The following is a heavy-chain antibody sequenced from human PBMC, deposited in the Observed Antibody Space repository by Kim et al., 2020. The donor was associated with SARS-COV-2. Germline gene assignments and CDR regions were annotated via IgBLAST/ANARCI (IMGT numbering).Heavy chain of an antibody. CDR2: VSADESNK. J-gene: IGHJ4*01. D-gene: IGHD6-19*01. CDR1: GFTFGSAH. CDR3: AREGHSSGRAGNFDY. Sequence: GGSLRLSCTASGFTFGSAHMHWVRQAPGKGLEWVALVSADESNKNYVDSVKGRFTVSRDNSQNTLFLEIDSVRPEDTAVYYCAREGHSSGRAGNFDYWG. V-gene: IGHV3-30*03.